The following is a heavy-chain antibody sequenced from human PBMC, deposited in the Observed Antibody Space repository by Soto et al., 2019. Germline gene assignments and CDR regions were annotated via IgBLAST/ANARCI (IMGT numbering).Heavy chain of an antibody. Sequence: ASVKVSCKASGYTFTGYYMHWVRQALGQGLEWMGWINPNSGGTNYAQKFQGWVTMTRDTSISTAYMELSRLRSDDTAVYYCARVSEAADTAMVTGYYFDYWGQGTLVTVSS. CDR3: ARVSEAADTAMVTGYYFDY. V-gene: IGHV1-2*04. CDR1: GYTFTGYY. CDR2: INPNSGGT. J-gene: IGHJ4*02. D-gene: IGHD5-18*01.